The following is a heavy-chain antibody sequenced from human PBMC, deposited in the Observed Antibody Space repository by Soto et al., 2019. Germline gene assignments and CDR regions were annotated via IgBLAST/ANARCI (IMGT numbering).Heavy chain of an antibody. CDR1: GGTFSSYS. CDR3: ARGGVAGFDY. Sequence: QVQLVQSGAEVKKPGSSVKVSCKASGGTFSSYSISWVRQAPGQGLEWMGRIIPILGIANYAQKFQGRVTITADKYTSTAYMELRSLRAEETAVYNCARGGVAGFDYWGQGTLVTVSS. D-gene: IGHD2-15*01. CDR2: IIPILGIA. J-gene: IGHJ4*02. V-gene: IGHV1-69*02.